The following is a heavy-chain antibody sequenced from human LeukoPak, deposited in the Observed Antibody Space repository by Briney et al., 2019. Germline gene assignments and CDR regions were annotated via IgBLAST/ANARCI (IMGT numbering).Heavy chain of an antibody. J-gene: IGHJ6*03. CDR2: INHSGST. Sequence: SETLSLTCAVYGGSFSGYYWSWIRQPPGKRLEWIGEINHSGSTNYNPSLKSRVTISVDTSKNQFSLKLSSVTAADTAVYYCARDRVGFVAGTGRVYYYYYMDVWGKGTTVTVSS. CDR1: GGSFSGYY. CDR3: ARDRVGFVAGTGRVYYYYYMDV. D-gene: IGHD6-19*01. V-gene: IGHV4-34*01.